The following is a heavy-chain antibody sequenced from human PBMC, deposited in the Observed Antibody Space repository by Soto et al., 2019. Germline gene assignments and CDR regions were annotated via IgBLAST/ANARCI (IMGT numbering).Heavy chain of an antibody. V-gene: IGHV4-30-4*01. J-gene: IGHJ6*02. CDR2: IYYSGST. CDR3: ASDRYCSGGSCYEGYYYYYGMDV. Sequence: SETLSLTCTVSGGSISSGDYYWSWIRQPPGKGLEWIGYIYYSGSTYYNPSLKSRVTISVDTSKNQFSLKLSSVTAADTAVYYCASDRYCSGGSCYEGYYYYYGMDVWGQGTTDTVSS. CDR1: GGSISSGDYY. D-gene: IGHD2-15*01.